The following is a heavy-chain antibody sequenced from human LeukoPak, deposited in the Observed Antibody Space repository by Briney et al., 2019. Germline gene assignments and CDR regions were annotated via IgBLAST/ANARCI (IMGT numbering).Heavy chain of an antibody. CDR3: ATEMLVPDAFDI. J-gene: IGHJ3*02. V-gene: IGHV1-24*01. CDR1: GYTLTELS. CDR2: FDPEDGET. D-gene: IGHD2-2*01. Sequence: ASVKVSCKVSGYTLTELSMHWVRQAPGKGLEWMGGFDPEDGETIYAQRFQGRVTMTEDTSTDTAYMELSSLRSEDTAVYYCATEMLVPDAFDIWGQGTMVTVSS.